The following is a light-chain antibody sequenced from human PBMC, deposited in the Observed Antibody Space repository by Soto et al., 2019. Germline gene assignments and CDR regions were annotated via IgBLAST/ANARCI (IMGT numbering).Light chain of an antibody. CDR2: DAS. J-gene: IGKJ4*01. V-gene: IGKV3-20*01. CDR1: QTVRNNY. Sequence: EVVLSQSPGTLSLSPGERATLSCRASQTVRNNYLAWYQQKPGQAPRLLIYDASSRATGIPDRFSGGGSGTDFTLTISRLEPEDFAVYYYQQFSSYPLTLVGGTKLDSK. CDR3: QQFSSYPLT.